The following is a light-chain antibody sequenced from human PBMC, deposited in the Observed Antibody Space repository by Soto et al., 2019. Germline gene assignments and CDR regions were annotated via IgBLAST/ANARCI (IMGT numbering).Light chain of an antibody. V-gene: IGLV2-14*01. CDR1: SSDVAFYNH. CDR3: CSHAGSYTFRV. Sequence: QSVLTQPASVSGSPGQSITISCTGTSSDVAFYNHVSWYQQHPGKAPKLLIYEVNNRPSGVSHRFSGSKSGNTASLTISGLQVEDEADYYCCSHAGSYTFRVFGTGTKVTVL. J-gene: IGLJ1*01. CDR2: EVN.